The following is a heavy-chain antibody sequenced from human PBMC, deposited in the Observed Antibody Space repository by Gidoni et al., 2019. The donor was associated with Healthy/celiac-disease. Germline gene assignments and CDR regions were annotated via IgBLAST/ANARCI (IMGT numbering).Heavy chain of an antibody. Sequence: QVQLQESGPGLVKPSQTLSLTCTVSGGSISSGGYYWSWIRQHPGKGLEWIGYIYYSGSTYYNPSLKSRVTISVDTSKNQFSLKLSSVTAADTAVYYCARDKTAMGSYYYYGMDVWGQGTTVTVSS. CDR3: ARDKTAMGSYYYYGMDV. V-gene: IGHV4-31*03. D-gene: IGHD5-18*01. J-gene: IGHJ6*02. CDR2: IYYSGST. CDR1: GGSISSGGYY.